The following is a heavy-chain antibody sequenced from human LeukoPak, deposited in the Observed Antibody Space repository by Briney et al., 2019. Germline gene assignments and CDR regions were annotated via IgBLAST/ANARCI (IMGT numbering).Heavy chain of an antibody. CDR3: ARGWELDN. J-gene: IGHJ4*02. CDR1: GYTFTTYG. V-gene: IGHV1-18*04. D-gene: IGHD1-26*01. Sequence: ASVKVSCKASGYTFTTYGISWVRQAPGQGLEWMGWIGNYNGDTFYAQKVHGRVTMTTDTSTSTAYMELKSLRSDDTAVFYCARGWELDNWGQGTLVTVSS. CDR2: IGNYNGDT.